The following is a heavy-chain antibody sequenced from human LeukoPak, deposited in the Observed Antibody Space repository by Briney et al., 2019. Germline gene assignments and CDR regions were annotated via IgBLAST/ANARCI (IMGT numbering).Heavy chain of an antibody. D-gene: IGHD3-9*01. CDR3: ARGLTYSASLVKAGRKVFDY. Sequence: SETLSLTCTVSGGSISSYYWSWIRQPPGKGLEWIGYIYYSGSTNYNPSLKSRVTISVDTSKNQFSLKLSSVTAADTAVYYCARGLTYSASLVKAGRKVFDYWGQGTLVTVSS. CDR1: GGSISSYY. J-gene: IGHJ4*02. V-gene: IGHV4-59*12. CDR2: IYYSGST.